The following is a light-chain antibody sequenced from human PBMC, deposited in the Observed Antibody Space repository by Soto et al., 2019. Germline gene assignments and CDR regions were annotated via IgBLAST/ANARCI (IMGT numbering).Light chain of an antibody. CDR2: KAS. Sequence: IQMTQSPSTLSASVGDRVTITCRASQSVSTWLSWYQQKPGKAPNLLIYKASNLEIGVPSRFSGSGSGTEFTLTIRSLQPEDFATYYCQHYKSYPWTFGQGTTVEIK. CDR1: QSVSTW. V-gene: IGKV1-5*03. CDR3: QHYKSYPWT. J-gene: IGKJ1*01.